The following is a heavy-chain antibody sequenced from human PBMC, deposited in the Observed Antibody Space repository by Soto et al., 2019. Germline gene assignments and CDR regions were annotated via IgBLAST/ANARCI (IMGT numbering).Heavy chain of an antibody. V-gene: IGHV4-59*01. CDR1: GGSISSYY. Sequence: SETLSLTCTVSGGSISSYYWSWIRQPPGKGLEWIGYIYYSGSTNYNPSLKSRVTISVNTSKNQFSLKLSSVTAADTAVYYCARTLSWDTWNYNNWFDPWGQGTLVTVS. J-gene: IGHJ5*02. CDR2: IYYSGST. D-gene: IGHD1-7*01. CDR3: ARTLSWDTWNYNNWFDP.